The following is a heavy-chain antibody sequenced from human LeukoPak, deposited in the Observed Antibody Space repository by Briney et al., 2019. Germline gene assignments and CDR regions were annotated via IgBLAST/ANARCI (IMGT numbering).Heavy chain of an antibody. D-gene: IGHD6-13*01. CDR3: ARAVAAADSY. CDR2: INQDGSKK. J-gene: IGHJ4*02. CDR1: GFTISTYW. V-gene: IGHV3-7*04. Sequence: GGSLRLSCTASGFTISTYWMSWVRQAPGKGLEWVANINQDGSKKYYVDSVKGRFTISRDNVKNSVYLQMNSLRAEDTAVYSCARAVAAADSYRGRGTLVTVSS.